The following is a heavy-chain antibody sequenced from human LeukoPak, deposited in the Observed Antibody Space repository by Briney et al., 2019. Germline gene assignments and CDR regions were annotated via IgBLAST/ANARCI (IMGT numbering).Heavy chain of an antibody. J-gene: IGHJ4*02. V-gene: IGHV4-59*12. CDR3: ARGGGDCSGGSCYIENDY. CDR2: IYYSGST. D-gene: IGHD2-15*01. Sequence: SETLSLTCTVSGGSISSYYWSWIRQPPGKGLEWIGYIYYSGSTNYNPSLKSRVTISVDTSKNQFSLKLSSVTAADTAVYYCARGGGDCSGGSCYIENDYWGQGTLVTVSS. CDR1: GGSISSYY.